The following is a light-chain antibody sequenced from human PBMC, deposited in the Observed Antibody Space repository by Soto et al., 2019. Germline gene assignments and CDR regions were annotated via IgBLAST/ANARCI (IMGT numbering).Light chain of an antibody. V-gene: IGKV3-11*01. CDR3: QQRSDWRIT. Sequence: EIELTQSPATLSLSPGERATLSCRASQSVSSSLAWYQQKHGQAPRLLISDTSNRATGIPARFSGSGSGTDFTLTISSLQPEHFAVYYCQQRSDWRITFGQGTRLEI. CDR2: DTS. CDR1: QSVSSS. J-gene: IGKJ5*01.